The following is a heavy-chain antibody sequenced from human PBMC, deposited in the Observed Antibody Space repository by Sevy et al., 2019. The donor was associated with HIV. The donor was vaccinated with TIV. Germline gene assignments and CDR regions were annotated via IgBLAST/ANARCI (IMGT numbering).Heavy chain of an antibody. CDR3: ARGANNLYN. CDR2: IKADGSET. J-gene: IGHJ4*02. D-gene: IGHD3-10*01. V-gene: IGHV3-7*01. Sequence: GGSLRLSCAASGFTFSRYWMTWVRQAPGKGLEWVAKIKADGSETYSVDSVKGRFSISRDNAKNALYLQMNSLRAEDTAVYYCARGANNLYNWGQGTLVTVSS. CDR1: GFTFSRYW.